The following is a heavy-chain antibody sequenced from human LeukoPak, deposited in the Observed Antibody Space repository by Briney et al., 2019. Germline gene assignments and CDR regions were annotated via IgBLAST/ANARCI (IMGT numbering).Heavy chain of an antibody. D-gene: IGHD3-9*01. CDR2: IYHSGST. CDR3: ARVPYYDILTGYDY. CDR1: GYSISSGYY. V-gene: IGHV4-38-2*02. J-gene: IGHJ4*02. Sequence: SETLSLTCTVSGYSISSGYYWGWIRQPPGKGLEWIGSIYHSGSTYYNPSLKSRVTISVDTSKNQFSLKLSSVTAADTAVYYCARVPYYDILTGYDYWGQGTLVTVSS.